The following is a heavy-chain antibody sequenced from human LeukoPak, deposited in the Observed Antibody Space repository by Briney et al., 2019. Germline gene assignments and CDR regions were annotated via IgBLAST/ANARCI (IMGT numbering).Heavy chain of an antibody. V-gene: IGHV1-18*01. CDR3: ARFRKIQLWLTPDS. J-gene: IGHJ4*02. Sequence: GASVKVSCKASGYTFTSYGISWVRQAPGQGLEWMGWISAYNGNTNYAQKLQGRVTMTTDTSTSTAYMELRSLRSDDTAVYYCARFRKIQLWLTPDSWGQGTLVTVSS. D-gene: IGHD5-18*01. CDR2: ISAYNGNT. CDR1: GYTFTSYG.